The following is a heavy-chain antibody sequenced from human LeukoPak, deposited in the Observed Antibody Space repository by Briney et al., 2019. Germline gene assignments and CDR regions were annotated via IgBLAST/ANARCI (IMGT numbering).Heavy chain of an antibody. V-gene: IGHV3-73*01. CDR3: TRDRGTYNWFDP. Sequence: PGGSLRLSWAASGFTFSGSAVHWVRQSSGKVLEWVGHIDKKDNLYATAYAESVKGRFTISRDDSKDTAFLHMDSLKTEDTALYYCTRDRGTYNWFDPWGQGTLVTVSS. CDR1: GFTFSGSA. J-gene: IGHJ5*02. D-gene: IGHD2-15*01. CDR2: IDKKDNLYAT.